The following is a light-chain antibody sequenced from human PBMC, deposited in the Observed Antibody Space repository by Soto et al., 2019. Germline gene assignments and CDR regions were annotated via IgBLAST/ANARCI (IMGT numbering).Light chain of an antibody. J-gene: IGLJ3*02. CDR3: TSYAGSTNWV. CDR2: EVS. Sequence: QSVLTQPPSASGSPGQSVTISCTGTSSDVGGYNYVSWYQQHPGKAPKLMIYEVSKRPSGVPDRFSGSKSGNTASLTVSGLRAEGEADYSCTSYAGSTNWVFGGGPTLPVL. CDR1: SSDVGGYNY. V-gene: IGLV2-8*01.